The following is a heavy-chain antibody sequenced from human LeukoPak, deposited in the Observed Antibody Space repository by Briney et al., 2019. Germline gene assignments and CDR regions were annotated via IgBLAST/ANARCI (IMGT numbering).Heavy chain of an antibody. V-gene: IGHV3-7*01. CDR1: GFTFSNYW. CDR2: IKQDGSVK. D-gene: IGHD1-26*01. Sequence: GGSLRLSCAASGFTFSNYWMSWVRQAPGKGLEWVANIKQDGSVKYYVDSVKGRFTISRDNAKNSLYLQMNSLRAEDTAVYYCARDHLVGMPYSWGQGTLVTVSS. CDR3: ARDHLVGMPYS. J-gene: IGHJ4*02.